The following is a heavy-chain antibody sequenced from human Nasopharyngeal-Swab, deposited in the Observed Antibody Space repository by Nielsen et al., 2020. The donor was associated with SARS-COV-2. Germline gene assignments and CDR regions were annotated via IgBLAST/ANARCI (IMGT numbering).Heavy chain of an antibody. D-gene: IGHD3-9*01. CDR1: GGSTSSYY. J-gene: IGHJ6*02. CDR2: IYYSGST. Sequence: SETLSLTCTVSGGSTSSYYWSWIRQPPGKGLEWIGYIYYSGSTNYNPSLKSRVTISVDTSKNQFSLKLSSVTAADTAVYYCARDAGSPLRYFDWPLMDVWGQGTTVTVSS. CDR3: ARDAGSPLRYFDWPLMDV. V-gene: IGHV4-59*13.